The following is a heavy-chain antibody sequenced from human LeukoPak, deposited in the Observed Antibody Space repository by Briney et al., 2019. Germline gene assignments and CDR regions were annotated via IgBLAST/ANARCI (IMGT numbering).Heavy chain of an antibody. Sequence: PGGSLRLSCAASGFTVSSNYMSWVRQAPGKGLEWVSVIYSGGSTYYADSVKGRFTISRDNSKNTLYLQMNSLRAEDTAVYYCARSVKYPSWELPDYFDYWGQGTPVTVSS. CDR2: IYSGGST. J-gene: IGHJ4*02. CDR1: GFTVSSNY. CDR3: ARSVKYPSWELPDYFDY. D-gene: IGHD1-26*01. V-gene: IGHV3-53*01.